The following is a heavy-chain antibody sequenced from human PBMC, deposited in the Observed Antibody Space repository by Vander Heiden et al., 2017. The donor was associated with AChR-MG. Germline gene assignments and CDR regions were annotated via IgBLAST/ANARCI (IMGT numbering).Heavy chain of an antibody. CDR2: IKQDGSEK. J-gene: IGHJ3*02. D-gene: IGHD6-13*01. V-gene: IGHV3-7*03. Sequence: EVHLVESGGGLVQPGGSLRLSCAASGFTFSNYWMNWVRQAPGKGLEWVANIKQDGSEKYYVDSVKGRFTISRDNTKNSLYLQMNSLRAEDTAVYYCARVTIAAALDAFDIWGQGTLVTVSS. CDR3: ARVTIAAALDAFDI. CDR1: GFTFSNYW.